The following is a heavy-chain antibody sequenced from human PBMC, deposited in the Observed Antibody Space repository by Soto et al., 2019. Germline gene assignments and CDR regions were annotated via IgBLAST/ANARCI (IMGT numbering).Heavy chain of an antibody. V-gene: IGHV3-30*03. CDR3: GTGSGYYYGIDY. CDR1: GFTFSIYG. Sequence: GGPLPLSCAASGFTFSIYGMHWVRQAPGKGLEWVAVISYDGSNKYYADSVKGRFTISRDNSKNTLYLQMNSLRAEDTAVYYCGTGSGYYYGIDYWGPGTLVTVS. J-gene: IGHJ4*02. CDR2: ISYDGSNK. D-gene: IGHD3-22*01.